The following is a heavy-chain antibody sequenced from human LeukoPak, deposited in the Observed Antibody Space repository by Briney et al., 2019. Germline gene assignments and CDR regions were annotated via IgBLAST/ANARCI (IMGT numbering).Heavy chain of an antibody. V-gene: IGHV3-73*01. CDR3: TRDSGTYNWFDP. CDR2: IDKKDKGYATAT. CDR1: GFTFSGSA. J-gene: IGHJ5*02. Sequence: GGSLRLSCAASGFTFSGSAIHWVRQSSGKGLEWVGQIDKKDKGYATATAYAASVKGRFPISRDDSINTAYLQMKSLKTEDTALYYCTRDSGTYNWFDPWGQGTLVTVSS. D-gene: IGHD1-26*01.